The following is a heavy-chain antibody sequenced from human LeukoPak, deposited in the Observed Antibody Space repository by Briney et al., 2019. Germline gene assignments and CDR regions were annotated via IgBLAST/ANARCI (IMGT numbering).Heavy chain of an antibody. CDR1: GYTLTELS. J-gene: IGHJ4*02. CDR3: ATLFISVGYCSSTSCQDDY. V-gene: IGHV1-24*01. CDR2: FDPEDGET. D-gene: IGHD2-2*01. Sequence: ASVKVSCKVSGYTLTELSMHWVRQAPGKGLEWMGGFDPEDGETIYAQKFQGRVTMTEDTSTDTAYKELSSLRSEDTAVYYCATLFISVGYCSSTSCQDDYWGQGTLVTVSS.